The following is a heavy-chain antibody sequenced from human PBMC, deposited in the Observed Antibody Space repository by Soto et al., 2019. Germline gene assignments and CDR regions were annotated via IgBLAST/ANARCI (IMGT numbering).Heavy chain of an antibody. CDR2: ISWNSGSI. Sequence: EVQLVESGGGLVQPGRSLRLSCAASGFTFDDYTMHCVWQAPGKGLEWVSAISWNSGSIGYADSVKGRVTISRDNGKNSLYLQMNSLRAVDTALYYFAKDISGYYDSSGYLQRYFGLWGRGTLVTVSS. CDR3: AKDISGYYDSSGYLQRYFGL. J-gene: IGHJ2*01. V-gene: IGHV3-9*01. CDR1: GFTFDDYT. D-gene: IGHD3-22*01.